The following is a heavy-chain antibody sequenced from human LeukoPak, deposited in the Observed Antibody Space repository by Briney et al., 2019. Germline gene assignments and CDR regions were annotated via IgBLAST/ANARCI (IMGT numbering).Heavy chain of an antibody. Sequence: PGGSLRLSCAASGFTFSSHAMSWVRQAPGKGLEWVSAISGSGGSTYYADSVKGRFTISRDNSKNTLYLQMNSLRAEDTAVYYCANSRPGSYGFFDYWGQGTLVTVSS. V-gene: IGHV3-23*01. J-gene: IGHJ4*02. CDR2: ISGSGGST. CDR1: GFTFSSHA. D-gene: IGHD5-18*01. CDR3: ANSRPGSYGFFDY.